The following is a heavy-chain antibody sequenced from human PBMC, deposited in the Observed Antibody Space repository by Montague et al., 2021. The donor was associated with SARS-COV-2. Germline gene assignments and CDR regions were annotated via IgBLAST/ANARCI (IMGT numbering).Heavy chain of an antibody. V-gene: IGHV4-39*01. D-gene: IGHD3-3*01. CDR2: IHYSGST. Sequence: SETLSLTCTVSGGSISSSSYYWGWIRQPPGKGLEWIGSIHYSGSTYYXXXLKSRVTISVDTSKNQFSLKLNSMTAADTAVYFCSRGDFGVVIIPYYYYYMDVWGKGTTVTVSS. CDR3: SRGDFGVVIIPYYYYYMDV. J-gene: IGHJ6*03. CDR1: GGSISSSSYY.